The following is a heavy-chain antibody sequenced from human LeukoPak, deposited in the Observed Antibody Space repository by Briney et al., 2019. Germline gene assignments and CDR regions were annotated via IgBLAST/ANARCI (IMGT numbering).Heavy chain of an antibody. D-gene: IGHD3-16*01. Sequence: SETLSLTCAVSGGSISSAGYSWSWIRQPPGKGLEGIGYIYHSWSTYYNSSLKSRATISVDRSKNQFSLKLTSVTAADTAVYYCARLGRYDYFIDYWGQGTLVTVSS. CDR2: IYHSWST. V-gene: IGHV4-30-2*01. J-gene: IGHJ4*02. CDR1: GGSISSAGYS. CDR3: ARLGRYDYFIDY.